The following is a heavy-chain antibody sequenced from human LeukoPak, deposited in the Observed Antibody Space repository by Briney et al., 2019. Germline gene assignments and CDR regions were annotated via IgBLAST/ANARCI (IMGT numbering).Heavy chain of an antibody. CDR2: INPNSGGT. CDR3: ARDPMVRGSDWFDP. Sequence: ASAKVSCKASGYTFTGYYMHWVRQAPGQGLEWMGWINPNSGGTNYAQKFQGRVTMTRDTSISTAYMELSRLRSDDTAVYYCARDPMVRGSDWFDPWGQGTLVTVSS. CDR1: GYTFTGYY. J-gene: IGHJ5*02. V-gene: IGHV1-2*02. D-gene: IGHD3-10*01.